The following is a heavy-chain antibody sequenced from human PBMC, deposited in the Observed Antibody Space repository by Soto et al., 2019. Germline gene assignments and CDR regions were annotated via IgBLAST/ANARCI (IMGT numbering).Heavy chain of an antibody. CDR2: ISDDGASI. CDR1: GFNFRIYT. D-gene: IGHD5-18*01. CDR3: ARENSVQAWLHHFDH. Sequence: GGSLRLSCVGSGFNFRIYTMNWVRQAPGRGLEWVSYISDDGASIYYADSLKGRFTISRDNAKNSLSLQMNNLRAEDTAVYYCARENSVQAWLHHFDHWGLGTLVTVSS. J-gene: IGHJ4*02. V-gene: IGHV3-48*04.